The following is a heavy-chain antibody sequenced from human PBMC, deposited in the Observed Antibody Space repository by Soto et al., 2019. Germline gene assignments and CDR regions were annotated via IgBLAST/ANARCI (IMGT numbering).Heavy chain of an antibody. J-gene: IGHJ6*04. CDR3: AGEAXXXXXXXXXXX. CDR1: GYTFNTYG. V-gene: IGHV1-18*01. Sequence: ASVKVSCKASGYTFNTYGINWVRQAPGQGLERMGWISAYNGNTNYAQKVRGRVTMTTDTSTGTAYMELWSLRSDDTAVYYCAGEAXXXXXXXXXXXWGXGTXVTXXS. CDR2: ISAYNGNT.